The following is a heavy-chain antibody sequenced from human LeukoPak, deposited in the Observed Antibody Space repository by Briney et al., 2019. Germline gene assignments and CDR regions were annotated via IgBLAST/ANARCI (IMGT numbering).Heavy chain of an antibody. CDR3: AKDRSSGWYYDY. V-gene: IGHV3-43*02. D-gene: IGHD6-19*01. J-gene: IGHJ4*02. CDR1: GFTFSSYA. Sequence: GGSLRLSCAASGFTFSSYAMSWVRQAPGKGLEWVSLISGDGGSTYYADSVKGRFTISRDNSKNSLYLQMNSLRTEDTALYYCAKDRSSGWYYDYWGQGTLVTVSS. CDR2: ISGDGGST.